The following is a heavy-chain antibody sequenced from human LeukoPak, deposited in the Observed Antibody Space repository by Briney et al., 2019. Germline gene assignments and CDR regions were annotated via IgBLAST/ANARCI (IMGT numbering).Heavy chain of an antibody. V-gene: IGHV3-21*01. D-gene: IGHD3-3*01. Sequence: GGSLRLSCAASRFTFSSYSMNCVRQAPGKGLEWGSYISSSSSYIYYADSVKGRFTISRDNAKNSPYLQMNSLRAEETAVYYCERVATRNAISYYDFWSGPFDYWGQGTLVTVSS. CDR1: RFTFSSYS. CDR3: ERVATRNAISYYDFWSGPFDY. CDR2: ISSSSSYI. J-gene: IGHJ4*02.